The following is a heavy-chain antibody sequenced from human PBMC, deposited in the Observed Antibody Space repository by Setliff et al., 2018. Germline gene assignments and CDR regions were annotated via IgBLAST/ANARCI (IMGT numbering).Heavy chain of an antibody. CDR1: GYSFTSYW. CDR3: ARIRRDIVVVVGATPDYYDYMDV. D-gene: IGHD2-15*01. V-gene: IGHV5-10-1*01. CDR2: IDPSDSYT. Sequence: PGASLKLSCKGSGYSFTSYWISWVRQMPGKGLEWMGRIDPSDSYTNYSPSFQGQVTISGDKSISTAYLQWSSLKASDTAMYYCARIRRDIVVVVGATPDYYDYMDVWGKGTTVTVS. J-gene: IGHJ6*03.